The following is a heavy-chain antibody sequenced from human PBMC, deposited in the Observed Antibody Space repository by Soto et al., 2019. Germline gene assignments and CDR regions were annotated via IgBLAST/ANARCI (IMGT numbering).Heavy chain of an antibody. CDR1: GFTFSSYA. CDR2: ISGSGGST. Sequence: EVQLLESGGGLVEPGGSLRLSCAASGFTFSSYAMSWVRQAPGKGLEWVSAISGSGGSTYYADSVKGRFTISRDNSKNTLYLQMNSLRAEDTAVYYCAKASSGSYTGGWYYFDYWGQGTLVTVSS. J-gene: IGHJ4*02. CDR3: AKASSGSYTGGWYYFDY. V-gene: IGHV3-23*01. D-gene: IGHD3-10*01.